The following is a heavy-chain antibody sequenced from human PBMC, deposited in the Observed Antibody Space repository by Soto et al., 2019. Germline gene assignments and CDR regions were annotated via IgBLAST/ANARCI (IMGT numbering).Heavy chain of an antibody. J-gene: IGHJ6*02. CDR1: GFTVSSNY. CDR3: ARVVSYYYYAMDV. Sequence: EVQLVESGGGLIQPGGSLRLSCAATGFTVSSNYMNWVRQAPGKGLEWVSVTYSGGRTYYADSVKGRFTVSRDSSKNTLYLQLNSIGAEDTAVYYCARVVSYYYYAMDVWGQGTTFTVSS. V-gene: IGHV3-53*01. CDR2: TYSGGRT.